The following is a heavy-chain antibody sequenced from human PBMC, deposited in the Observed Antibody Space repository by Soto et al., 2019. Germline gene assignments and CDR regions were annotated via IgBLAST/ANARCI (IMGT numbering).Heavy chain of an antibody. D-gene: IGHD2-21*01. CDR3: ARAKTPAGVCF. V-gene: IGHV1-2*02. J-gene: IGHJ4*02. CDR2: INPNSGDT. Sequence: VQLVQSGAEMKRPGASVRVSCKASGYTFTGYYIHWVRQAPGQGLEWMGWINPNSGDTKRAQKFQGQGRVTLTRATSINTAYMELNRLTSDDTAVYYFARAKTPAGVCFWGQGTPVTVSS. CDR1: GYTFTGYY.